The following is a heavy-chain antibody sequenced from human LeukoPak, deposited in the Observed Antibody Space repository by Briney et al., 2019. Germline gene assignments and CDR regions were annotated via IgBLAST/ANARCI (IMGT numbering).Heavy chain of an antibody. V-gene: IGHV1-3*01. CDR1: GYTFTNYA. D-gene: IGHD5-24*01. CDR3: ARGVGDGYNSPFDY. J-gene: IGHJ4*02. CDR2: INGGNGNI. Sequence: ASVKVSCKASGYTFTNYAMNWVRQAPGQRLEWMGWINGGNGNIRYSQKFQGRVTITRDTSASTAYMEMSSLRSEDTAVYYCARGVGDGYNSPFDYWGQGTLVTVSS.